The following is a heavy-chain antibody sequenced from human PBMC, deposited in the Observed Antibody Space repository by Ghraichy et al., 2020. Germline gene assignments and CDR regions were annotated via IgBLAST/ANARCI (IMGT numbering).Heavy chain of an antibody. CDR1: GFTFSSYS. CDR2: ISGNSDTV. Sequence: ETLSLTCEGSGFTFSSYSMDWVRQAPGKGLEWVSYISGNSDTVHYADFVRGRFTISRDNAKNSLDLQMNSLRDEDTAVYYCARGYLFNSFDVWGQGTVVTVSS. J-gene: IGHJ3*01. CDR3: ARGYLFNSFDV. V-gene: IGHV3-48*02. D-gene: IGHD2/OR15-2a*01.